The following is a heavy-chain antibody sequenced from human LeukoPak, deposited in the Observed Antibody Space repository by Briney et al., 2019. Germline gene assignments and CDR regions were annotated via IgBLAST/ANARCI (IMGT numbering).Heavy chain of an antibody. V-gene: IGHV3-48*01. CDR2: ISSSSSTI. Sequence: PGGSLRLSCAASGFTFSSYSMNWVRQAPGKGLEWVSYISSSSSTIYYADSVKGRFTISRDNAKNSLYLQMNSLRAKDTAVYYCASGPAAAYGLENWFDPWGQGTLVTVSP. CDR3: ASGPAAAYGLENWFDP. D-gene: IGHD2-15*01. CDR1: GFTFSSYS. J-gene: IGHJ5*02.